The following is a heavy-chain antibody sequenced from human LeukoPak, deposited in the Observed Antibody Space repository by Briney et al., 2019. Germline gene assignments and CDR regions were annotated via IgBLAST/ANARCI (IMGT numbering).Heavy chain of an antibody. D-gene: IGHD3-10*01. CDR2: IKSKTDGGTA. J-gene: IGHJ4*02. CDR3: TTDHKLGDYGSGSHDY. V-gene: IGHV3-15*01. Sequence: GGSLRLSCAASGFTFSNPWMTWVRQAPGKGLEWVGRIKSKTDGGTADYVAAVEGRFTISRDDSKNTLYLQMNSLKTEDTAVYYCTTDHKLGDYGSGSHDYWGQGTLVTVSS. CDR1: GFTFSNPW.